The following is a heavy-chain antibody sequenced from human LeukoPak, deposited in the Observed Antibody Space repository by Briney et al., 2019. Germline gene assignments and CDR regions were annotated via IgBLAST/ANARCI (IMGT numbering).Heavy chain of an antibody. CDR1: GYSISSGYY. D-gene: IGHD3-10*01. Sequence: PSETLSLTCALSGYSISSGYYWGWIRQPPGKGLEWIGSIYHSGSTYYNPSLKSRVTISVDTSKNQFSLKLSSVTAADTAVYYCARVAYYYGSGSPYWGQGTLVTVSS. J-gene: IGHJ4*02. CDR3: ARVAYYYGSGSPY. V-gene: IGHV4-38-2*01. CDR2: IYHSGST.